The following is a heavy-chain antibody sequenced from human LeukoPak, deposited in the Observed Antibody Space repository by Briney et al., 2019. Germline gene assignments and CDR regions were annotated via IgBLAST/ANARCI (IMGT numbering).Heavy chain of an antibody. J-gene: IGHJ4*02. CDR3: ARDSSGYRRLDY. V-gene: IGHV4-30-2*01. CDR2: IYHSGST. Sequence: PSETLSLTCAVSGGSISSGGYSWSWIRQPPGKGLEWIGYIYHSGSTYYNPSLKSRDTISVDRSKNQFSLKLSSVTAADTAVYYCARDSSGYRRLDYWGQGTLVTVSS. D-gene: IGHD3-22*01. CDR1: GGSISSGGYS.